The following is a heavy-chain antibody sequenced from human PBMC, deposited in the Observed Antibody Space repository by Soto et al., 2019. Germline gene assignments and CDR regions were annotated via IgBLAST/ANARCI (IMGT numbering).Heavy chain of an antibody. Sequence: SETLSLTCTVSGGSISSSSYYWGWIRQPPGKGLEWIGSIYYSGSTYYNPSLKSRVTISVDTSKNQFSLKLSSVTAADTAVYYCARADVDTAMVYFDYWGQGTLVTVSS. V-gene: IGHV4-39*01. CDR1: GGSISSSSYY. D-gene: IGHD5-18*01. CDR3: ARADVDTAMVYFDY. CDR2: IYYSGST. J-gene: IGHJ4*02.